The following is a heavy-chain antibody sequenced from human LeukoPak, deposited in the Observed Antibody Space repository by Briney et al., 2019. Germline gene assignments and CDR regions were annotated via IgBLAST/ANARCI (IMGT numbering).Heavy chain of an antibody. CDR3: ARAVESY. CDR1: GFTFSNFN. Sequence: GGSLRLSCAVSGFTFSNFNMNWVRQAPGKGLEWVSYISSTSSSIYYADSVKGRFTISRDNAKNSLCLQMNSLRAEDTAMYYCARAVESYWGQGTLVTVSS. CDR2: ISSTSSSI. J-gene: IGHJ4*02. V-gene: IGHV3-48*04.